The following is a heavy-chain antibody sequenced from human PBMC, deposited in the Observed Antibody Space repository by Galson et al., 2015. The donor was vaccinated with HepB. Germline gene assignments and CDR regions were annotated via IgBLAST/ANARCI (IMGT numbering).Heavy chain of an antibody. D-gene: IGHD1-26*01. CDR3: ARDSRHPQWGVYYYYYMDV. V-gene: IGHV1-18*01. J-gene: IGHJ6*03. CDR1: GYTFTSYG. Sequence: SVKVSCKASGYTFTSYGISWVRQAPGQGLEWMGWISAYNGNTNYAQKLQGRVTMTTDTSTSTAYMELRSLRSDDTAVYYCARDSRHPQWGVYYYYYMDVWGKGTTVTVSS. CDR2: ISAYNGNT.